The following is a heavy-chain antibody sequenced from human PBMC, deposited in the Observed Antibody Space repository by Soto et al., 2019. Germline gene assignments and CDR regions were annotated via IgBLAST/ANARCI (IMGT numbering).Heavy chain of an antibody. V-gene: IGHV4-39*07. CDR2: IYYSGIT. Sequence: SETLSLTCTVSGVSISNSSYYWGWIRRPPGKGLEWIGTIYYSGITYYNPSLKSRVTISVDTSKNQFSLKLSSVTAADTAVYYCARTLRPANWFDPWGQGTLVTVSS. CDR1: GVSISNSSYY. J-gene: IGHJ5*02. D-gene: IGHD3-16*01. CDR3: ARTLRPANWFDP.